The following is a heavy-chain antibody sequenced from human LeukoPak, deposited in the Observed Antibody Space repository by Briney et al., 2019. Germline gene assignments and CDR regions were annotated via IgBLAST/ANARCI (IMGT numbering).Heavy chain of an antibody. V-gene: IGHV4-34*01. CDR1: GGSFSGYY. Sequence: SETLSLTCAVYGGSFSGYYWSWIRQPPGKGLEWIGEINHSGSTNYNSSLKSRVTISVDTSKNQFSLKLSSVTAADTAVYYCARGIAAAFSIWGQGAMVTVSS. D-gene: IGHD6-13*01. CDR2: INHSGST. CDR3: ARGIAAAFSI. J-gene: IGHJ3*02.